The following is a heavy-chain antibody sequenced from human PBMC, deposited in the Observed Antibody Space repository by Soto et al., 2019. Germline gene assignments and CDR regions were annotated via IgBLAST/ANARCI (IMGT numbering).Heavy chain of an antibody. CDR2: ISSSSSYI. CDR3: ARAGPDYYESSGFFPDY. CDR1: VFTFSSYN. J-gene: IGHJ4*02. V-gene: IGHV3-21*01. Sequence: GALRVSCAASVFTFSSYNMNWVRQGPGTGLEWVSYISSSSSYIYYAESVKGRFSISRDNAKNSLHLQMNSLRAEDTAVYYCARAGPDYYESSGFFPDYWGQGTLVTVSS. D-gene: IGHD3-22*01.